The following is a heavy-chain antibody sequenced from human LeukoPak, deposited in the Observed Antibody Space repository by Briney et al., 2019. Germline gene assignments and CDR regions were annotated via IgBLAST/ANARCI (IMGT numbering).Heavy chain of an antibody. J-gene: IGHJ4*02. D-gene: IGHD2-15*01. V-gene: IGHV3-15*01. Sequence: GGSLRLSCATSGFSFINAWMSWVRQAPGKGLEGVGHIKSKTNGGTTDYAAPVKGRFTISRDDSNNTLYLQMNSLKTEDTAVYYCTAEYWGSLKYWGQGTLVTVSS. CDR2: IKSKTNGGTT. CDR3: TAEYWGSLKY. CDR1: GFSFINAW.